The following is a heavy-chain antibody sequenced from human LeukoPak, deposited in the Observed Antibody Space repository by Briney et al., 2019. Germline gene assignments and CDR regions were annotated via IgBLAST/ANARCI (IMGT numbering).Heavy chain of an antibody. J-gene: IGHJ2*01. Sequence: PSQTLSLTCTVSGGSISSGGYYWSWLRQHPGKGLEWIGYIYYSGSTYYNPSLKSRVTISVDTSKNQFSLKLSSVTAADTAVYYCASHLKRGVRGVINWYFDLWGRGTLVTVSS. V-gene: IGHV4-31*03. CDR2: IYYSGST. CDR3: ASHLKRGVRGVINWYFDL. D-gene: IGHD3-10*01. CDR1: GGSISSGGYY.